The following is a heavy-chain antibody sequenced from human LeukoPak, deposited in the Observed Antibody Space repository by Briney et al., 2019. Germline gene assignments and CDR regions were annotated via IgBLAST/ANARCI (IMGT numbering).Heavy chain of an antibody. CDR3: AREPAAVAGIDH. V-gene: IGHV3-23*01. J-gene: IGHJ4*02. D-gene: IGHD6-19*01. CDR1: GFTFSSYA. CDR2: VSGRGGST. Sequence: QPGGSLRLSCAASGFTFSSYAMSWVRQAPGKGLEWVSVVSGRGGSTYYADSVKGRFTISRDNAKNTLYLQMNSLRGEDTAVYYCAREPAAVAGIDHWGQGTLVTVSS.